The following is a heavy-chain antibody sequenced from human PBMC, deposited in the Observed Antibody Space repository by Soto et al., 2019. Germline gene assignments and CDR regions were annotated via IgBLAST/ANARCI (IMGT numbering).Heavy chain of an antibody. CDR3: TTDNPYDFWSGYNFDY. CDR2: IKSKTDGGTT. J-gene: IGHJ4*02. CDR1: GFTFSNAW. V-gene: IGHV3-15*01. Sequence: LRLSCAASGFTFSNAWMSWVRQAPGKGLEWVGRIKSKTDGGTTDYAAPVKGRFAISRDDSKNTLYLQMNSLKTEDTAVYYCTTDNPYDFWSGYNFDYWGQGTLVPVSS. D-gene: IGHD3-3*01.